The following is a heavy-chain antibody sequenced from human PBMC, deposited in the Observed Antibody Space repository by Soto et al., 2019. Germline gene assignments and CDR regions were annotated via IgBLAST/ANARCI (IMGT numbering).Heavy chain of an antibody. V-gene: IGHV5-10-1*01. CDR2: IDPSDSYT. D-gene: IGHD6-13*01. J-gene: IGHJ6*02. CDR3: ARSKRPAAYYYYGMDV. Sequence: GESLKISCKVSGYSFTRYWISCVRQMPGKGLEWMGRIDPSDSYTNYSPSFQGHVTISADKSISTAYLQWSSLKASDTAMYYCARSKRPAAYYYYGMDVWGQGTTVTVSS. CDR1: GYSFTRYW.